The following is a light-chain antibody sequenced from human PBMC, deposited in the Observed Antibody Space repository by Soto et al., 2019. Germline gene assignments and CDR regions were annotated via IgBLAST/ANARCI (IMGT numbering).Light chain of an antibody. J-gene: IGKJ1*01. CDR2: DAS. Sequence: EIVMTQSPATLSVSPGERATLSCRASQSVSSNFAWYQQKPGQAPRPLIYDASTRATGIPARFSGSGSGTEFTLTISSLQPEDFAVYYCQQYKKWPRTFGHGTKVDIK. CDR3: QQYKKWPRT. V-gene: IGKV3-15*01. CDR1: QSVSSN.